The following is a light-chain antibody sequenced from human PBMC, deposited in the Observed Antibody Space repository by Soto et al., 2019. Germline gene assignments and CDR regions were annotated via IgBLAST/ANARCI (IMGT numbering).Light chain of an antibody. Sequence: SVLTQPPSVSGAPGQRVTISCTGSSSNIGAVYDVHWYEQLPGTAPKLLIYGNSNRPSGVPDRFSGSKSGTSASPAITGLQAEDEADYYCQFYDSSLSGYVFGTGTKVTVL. CDR3: QFYDSSLSGYV. CDR2: GNS. J-gene: IGLJ1*01. V-gene: IGLV1-40*01. CDR1: SSNIGAVYD.